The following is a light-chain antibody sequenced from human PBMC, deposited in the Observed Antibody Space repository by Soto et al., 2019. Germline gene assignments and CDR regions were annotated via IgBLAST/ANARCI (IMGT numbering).Light chain of an antibody. V-gene: IGLV2-14*01. CDR1: SSDVGGYNY. CDR2: DVS. J-gene: IGLJ1*01. CDR3: CSYTSSSTLYV. Sequence: QSALTQPASVSGSPGQSITISCTGTSSDVGGYNYVSWYQQHPGKAPKLMIYDVSNRPSGVTNRFSGSKSGNTAYLTISGLQAEDEADYYCCSYTSSSTLYVFGTGTKLTVL.